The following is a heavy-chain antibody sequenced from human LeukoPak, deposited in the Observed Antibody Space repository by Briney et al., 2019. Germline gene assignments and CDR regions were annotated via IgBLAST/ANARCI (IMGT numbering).Heavy chain of an antibody. CDR3: ANLAGKPADY. V-gene: IGHV3-72*01. J-gene: IGHJ4*02. Sequence: AGGSLRLSCAASGSTLSDQYMDWVRQAPGKGLEWVGRIRNKANSDTTEYAASVKGRFTISRDDSMNALYLQMNSRKTEDTAVYYCANLAGKPADYWGQGTLVTVSS. D-gene: IGHD6-13*01. CDR1: GSTLSDQY. CDR2: IRNKANSDTT.